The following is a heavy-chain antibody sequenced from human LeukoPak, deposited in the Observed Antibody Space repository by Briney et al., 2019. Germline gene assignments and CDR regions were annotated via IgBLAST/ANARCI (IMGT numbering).Heavy chain of an antibody. CDR2: IYYSGST. J-gene: IGHJ6*03. Sequence: SETLSLTCTVSGGSISSYYWSWIRQPPGKGLEWIGYIYYSGSTNYSPSLKSRVTISVDTSKNQFSLKLSSVTAADTAVYYCARRLRYSSSTNYYMDVWGKGTTVTVSS. D-gene: IGHD6-6*01. CDR1: GGSISSYY. V-gene: IGHV4-59*01. CDR3: ARRLRYSSSTNYYMDV.